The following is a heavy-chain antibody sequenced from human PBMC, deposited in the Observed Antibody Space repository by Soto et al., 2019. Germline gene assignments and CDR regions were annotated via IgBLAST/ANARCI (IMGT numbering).Heavy chain of an antibody. J-gene: IGHJ6*02. CDR2: ISGSGSST. Sequence: ELQLLDSGGGLVQPGGSLRLSCEASGSTFSSYAMSWVRQAPGKGLEWVSGISGSGSSTYYPDSLKGRFTISRDNSKNTVYLQMNSLRAEDMAVYYGTRIDTMIRGVKRGMDVWGQGTTVTVSS. D-gene: IGHD3-10*01. V-gene: IGHV3-23*01. CDR3: TRIDTMIRGVKRGMDV. CDR1: GSTFSSYA.